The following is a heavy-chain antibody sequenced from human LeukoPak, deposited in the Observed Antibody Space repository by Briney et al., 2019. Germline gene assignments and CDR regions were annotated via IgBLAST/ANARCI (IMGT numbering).Heavy chain of an antibody. J-gene: IGHJ5*02. CDR1: GFTFSSYW. D-gene: IGHD2-15*01. V-gene: IGHV3-74*01. Sequence: GGSLRLSCAASGFTFSSYWMHWVRQAPGKGLVGVSRINSDGSSTSYADSVKGRFTISRDNAKNTLYLQMNSLRAEDTAVYYCARGTRVAATPGWLDPWGQGTLVTVSS. CDR2: INSDGSST. CDR3: ARGTRVAATPGWLDP.